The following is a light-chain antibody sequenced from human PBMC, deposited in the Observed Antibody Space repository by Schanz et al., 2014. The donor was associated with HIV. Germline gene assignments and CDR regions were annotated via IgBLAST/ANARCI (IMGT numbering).Light chain of an antibody. V-gene: IGLV8-61*01. CDR1: SGSVSTSYY. CDR3: SSYTTITTRV. J-gene: IGLJ3*02. CDR2: STN. Sequence: QTVVIQEPSFSVSPGGTVTLTCGLSSGSVSTSYYPSWYQQTPGQAPRTLIYSTNTRSSGVPDRFSGSKSGNTASLTVSGLQDEDEADYYCSSYTTITTRVFGGGTKLTVL.